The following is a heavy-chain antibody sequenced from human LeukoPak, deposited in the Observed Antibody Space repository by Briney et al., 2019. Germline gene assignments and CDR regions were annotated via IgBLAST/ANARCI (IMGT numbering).Heavy chain of an antibody. CDR2: IISDSSAI. CDR3: ARAPLVRGLIPPFDY. J-gene: IGHJ4*02. D-gene: IGHD3-10*01. Sequence: GGSLRLSCAASGFTFSSYSMNWVRQAPGKGLEWVSFIISDSSAIYYADSVKGRLTISRDNAENSLYLQMNSLRDEDTAVYYCARAPLVRGLIPPFDYWGQGTLVSVSS. CDR1: GFTFSSYS. V-gene: IGHV3-48*02.